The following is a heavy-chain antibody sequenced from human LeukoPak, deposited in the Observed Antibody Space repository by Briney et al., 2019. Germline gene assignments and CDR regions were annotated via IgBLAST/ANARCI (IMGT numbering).Heavy chain of an antibody. J-gene: IGHJ3*02. CDR1: GFIVSSNY. D-gene: IGHD6-6*01. CDR3: GRGKDIATPRGGFDI. CDR2: VYRSEST. V-gene: IGHV3-66*01. Sequence: GVSLRLSCAASGFIVSSNYMTWVRQAPEKGLEWVSVVYRSESTYYADSVKGRFTISRDNSKNTLYLQMNSLRAEDTAVYCCGRGKDIATPRGGFDIWGQGTMVTVSS.